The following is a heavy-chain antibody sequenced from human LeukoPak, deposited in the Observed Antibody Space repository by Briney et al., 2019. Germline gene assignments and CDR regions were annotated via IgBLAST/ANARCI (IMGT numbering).Heavy chain of an antibody. V-gene: IGHV1-8*01. CDR1: GYTFTSYD. J-gene: IGHJ4*02. CDR3: ARTQNYYDSSGYYPESFDY. CDR2: MNPNSGNT. Sequence: ASVKVSCKASGYTFTSYDINWVRQATGQGLEWMGWMNPNSGNTGYAQKFQGRVTMTRNTSISTAYMELSSLRSEDTAVYYCARTQNYYDSSGYYPESFDYWGQGTLVTVSS. D-gene: IGHD3-22*01.